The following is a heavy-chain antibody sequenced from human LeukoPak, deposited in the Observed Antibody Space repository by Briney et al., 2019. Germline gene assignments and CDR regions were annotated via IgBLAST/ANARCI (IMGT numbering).Heavy chain of an antibody. J-gene: IGHJ5*02. Sequence: PSETLSLTCAVYGGSFSGYYWSWIRQPPGKGLEWIGEINHSGSTNYNPSLKSRVTISVDTSKNQFSLKLSSVTAADTAVYYCARGEDIAVVPAAPLQNWFDPWGQGTLVTVSS. CDR3: ARGEDIAVVPAAPLQNWFDP. V-gene: IGHV4-34*01. CDR2: INHSGST. D-gene: IGHD2-2*01. CDR1: GGSFSGYY.